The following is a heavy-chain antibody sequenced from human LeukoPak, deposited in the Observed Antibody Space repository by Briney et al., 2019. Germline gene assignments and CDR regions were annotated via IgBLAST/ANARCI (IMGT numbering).Heavy chain of an antibody. V-gene: IGHV1-46*01. D-gene: IGHD6-6*01. Sequence: ASVKVSCKASGYTFTGYYMHWVRQAPGQGLEWMGLINPGGDYTKYAQTIQGRVTMTRDTSTNIVYMHLSSLRSEDTAIYCAREGSRSSLGGYGYWGQGTLVTVSS. CDR1: GYTFTGYY. CDR3: AREGSRSSLGGYGY. CDR2: INPGGDYT. J-gene: IGHJ4*02.